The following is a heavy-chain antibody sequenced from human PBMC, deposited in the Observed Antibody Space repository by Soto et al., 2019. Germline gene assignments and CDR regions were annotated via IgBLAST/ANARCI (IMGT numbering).Heavy chain of an antibody. D-gene: IGHD1-26*01. CDR2: IDPSDSYT. Sequence: GESLKISCKGSGYSFTSYWISWVRQMPGKGLEWMGRIDPSDSYTNYSPSFQGHVTISADKSISTAYLQWSSLKASDTAMYYCASFTARSGSYYLPPIGVDAFDIWGQGTMVTVSS. CDR1: GYSFTSYW. CDR3: ASFTARSGSYYLPPIGVDAFDI. V-gene: IGHV5-10-1*01. J-gene: IGHJ3*02.